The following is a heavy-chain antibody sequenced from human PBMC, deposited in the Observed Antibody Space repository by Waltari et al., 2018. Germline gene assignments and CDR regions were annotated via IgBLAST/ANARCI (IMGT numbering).Heavy chain of an antibody. V-gene: IGHV1-3*01. J-gene: IGHJ5*02. Sequence: QVQLVQSGAEVKKPGASVNVSCKASGYTFTSYAMHWVRQAPGQRLEWMGWINAGNGNTKYSQKFQGRVTITRDTSASTAYMELSSLRSEDTAVYYCARDRYCSSTSCYAGFDPWGQGTLVTVSS. CDR2: INAGNGNT. CDR3: ARDRYCSSTSCYAGFDP. D-gene: IGHD2-2*01. CDR1: GYTFTSYA.